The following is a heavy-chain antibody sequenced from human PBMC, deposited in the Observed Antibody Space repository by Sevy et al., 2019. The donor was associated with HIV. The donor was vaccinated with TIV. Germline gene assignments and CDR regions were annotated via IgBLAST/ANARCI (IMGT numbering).Heavy chain of an antibody. J-gene: IGHJ6*02. CDR2: IYPDDSDT. CDR1: GYNFISYW. V-gene: IGHV5-51*01. D-gene: IGHD4-17*01. Sequence: GESLKISCKGSGYNFISYWIGWVCQMPGRGLEWMGIIYPDDSDTRYSPSFQGQVTISVDKSINTAYLQWSSLKASDTAMYYCARHHASYGVTGYYYYYGLDVWGQGTTVTVSS. CDR3: ARHHASYGVTGYYYYYGLDV.